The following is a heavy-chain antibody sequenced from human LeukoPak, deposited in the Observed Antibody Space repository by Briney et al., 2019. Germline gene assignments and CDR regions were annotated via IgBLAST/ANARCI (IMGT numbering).Heavy chain of an antibody. J-gene: IGHJ6*03. Sequence: PSETLSLTCTVSGGSISSSSYYWGWIRQPPGKGLEWIGRIYTSGSTNYNPSLKSRVTISVDTSKNQFSLKLSSVTAADTAVYYCARQSQNRITMVRGVITPYYYYYMDVWGKGTTVTVSS. D-gene: IGHD3-10*01. V-gene: IGHV4-39*01. CDR2: IYTSGST. CDR1: GGSISSSSYY. CDR3: ARQSQNRITMVRGVITPYYYYYMDV.